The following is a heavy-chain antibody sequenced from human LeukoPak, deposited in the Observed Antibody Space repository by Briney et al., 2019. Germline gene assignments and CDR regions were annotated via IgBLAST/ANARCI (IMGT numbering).Heavy chain of an antibody. CDR2: INSDGSST. J-gene: IGHJ4*02. CDR3: ARGGNYPFDY. D-gene: IGHD1-7*01. CDR1: GFTFSNYW. Sequence: GGSLRLSCAASGFTFSNYWMHWVRQASGEGLVWVSRINSDGSSTSYADSVKGRFAISRDNAKNTLYLQMNSLRAEDTAVYYCARGGNYPFDYWGQGTLVTVSS. V-gene: IGHV3-74*01.